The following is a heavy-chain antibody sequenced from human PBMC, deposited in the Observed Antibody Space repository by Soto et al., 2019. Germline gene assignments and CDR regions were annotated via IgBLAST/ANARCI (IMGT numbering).Heavy chain of an antibody. V-gene: IGHV4-59*01. J-gene: IGHJ4*02. CDR2: VYYSGIT. Sequence: QVQLQESGPGLVKPSETLSLTCTVYGASIRGYYWSWIRQPPGKGLEWIGYVYYSGITDYNPSLKSRVTISVDTSKTQFSLKLNSVTAADTAVYYCAGMGGVREVDYWGQGTLVTVSS. CDR1: GASIRGYY. CDR3: AGMGGVREVDY. D-gene: IGHD1-26*01.